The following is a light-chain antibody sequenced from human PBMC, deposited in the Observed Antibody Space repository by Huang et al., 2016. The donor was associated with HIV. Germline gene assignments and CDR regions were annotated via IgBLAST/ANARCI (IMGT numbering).Light chain of an antibody. CDR1: QDISDY. CDR2: ATS. J-gene: IGKJ2*01. V-gene: IGKV1-16*01. Sequence: DIQMTQSHSPLSASVGDSVTITCRALQDISDYLAWFQKKPGKAPKSLIFATSTLHSGVQSRFSGSGSGTAFTLTINNLQPEDFATYYCQQYSDYPRTFGQGTKLDIK. CDR3: QQYSDYPRT.